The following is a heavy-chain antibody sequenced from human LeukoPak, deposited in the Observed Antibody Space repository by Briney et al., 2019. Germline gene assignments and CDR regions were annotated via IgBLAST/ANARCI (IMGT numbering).Heavy chain of an antibody. CDR1: GGTFSSYA. CDR2: IIPIFGTA. J-gene: IGHJ5*02. CDR3: ARALLGLNWFDP. V-gene: IGHV1-69*01. Sequence: SVKVSCKASGGTFSSYAISWVRQAPGQGLEWMGGIIPIFGTANYAQKFQGRVTITADESTSTAHMELSSLRSEDTAVYYCARALLGLNWFDPWGQGTLVTVSS. D-gene: IGHD7-27*01.